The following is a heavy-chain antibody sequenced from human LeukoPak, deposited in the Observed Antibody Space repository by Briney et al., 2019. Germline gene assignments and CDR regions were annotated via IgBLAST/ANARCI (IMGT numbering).Heavy chain of an antibody. V-gene: IGHV4-4*07. CDR3: AVVGGNGDYYFDY. Sequence: PSETLSLTCTGSGGSISSYYWDWIRQPAGKGLEWIGRIYTSGSTNYNPSLKSRVTMSVDTSKNQFSLKLSSVTAADTAVYYCAVVGGNGDYYFDYWGQGTLVTVSS. D-gene: IGHD4-23*01. J-gene: IGHJ4*02. CDR1: GGSISSYY. CDR2: IYTSGST.